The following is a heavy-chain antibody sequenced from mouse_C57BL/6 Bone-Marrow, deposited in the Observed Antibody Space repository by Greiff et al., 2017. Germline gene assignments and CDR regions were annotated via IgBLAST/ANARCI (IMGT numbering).Heavy chain of an antibody. CDR1: GYAFSSYW. V-gene: IGHV1-80*01. CDR3: ARTNDGYWDYFDY. D-gene: IGHD2-3*01. J-gene: IGHJ2*01. CDR2: IYPGDGET. Sequence: LQESGAELVKPGASVKISCKASGYAFSSYWMNWVKQRPGKGLEWIGQIYPGDGETNYNGKFKGKATLTADKSSSTAYMQLSSLTSEDSAVYFCARTNDGYWDYFDYWGQGTTLTVSS.